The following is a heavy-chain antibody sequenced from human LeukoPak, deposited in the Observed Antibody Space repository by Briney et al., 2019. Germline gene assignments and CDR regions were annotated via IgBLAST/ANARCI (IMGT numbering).Heavy chain of an antibody. CDR3: ARVLYCGSTSCYPFDY. V-gene: IGHV3-30*04. J-gene: IGHJ4*02. Sequence: GGSLRLSCAASGFTFSRYVMHWVRQAPGKGLEWVAVVSYDGSNKYYADSVKGRFTISRDNFKNTLYLQTNSLRAEDTAVYYCARVLYCGSTSCYPFDYWGQGTLVTVSS. CDR2: VSYDGSNK. CDR1: GFTFSRYV. D-gene: IGHD2-2*01.